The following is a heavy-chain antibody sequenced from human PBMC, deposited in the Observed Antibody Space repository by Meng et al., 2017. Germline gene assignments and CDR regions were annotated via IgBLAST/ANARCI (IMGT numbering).Heavy chain of an antibody. D-gene: IGHD1-26*01. CDR3: ARATEWELDAFDI. V-gene: IGHV4-39*07. J-gene: IGHJ3*02. Sequence: SETLSLTCTVSGGSISSSSYYWGWIRQPPGKGLEWIGSIYYSGSTYYNPSLKSRVTISVDTSKNQFSLKLSSVTAADTAVYYCARATEWELDAFDIWGQGIMVTVSS. CDR1: GGSISSSSYY. CDR2: IYYSGST.